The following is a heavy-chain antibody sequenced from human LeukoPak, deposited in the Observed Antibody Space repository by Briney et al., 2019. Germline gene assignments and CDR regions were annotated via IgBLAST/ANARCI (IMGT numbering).Heavy chain of an antibody. CDR1: GYTFSGYS. CDR2: ISAYNGDT. CDR3: ARIDVSGSGDAFDT. V-gene: IGHV1-18*04. J-gene: IGHJ3*02. D-gene: IGHD3-10*01. Sequence: ASVKVSCKASGYTFSGYSVHWVRQAPGQGLEWMGRISAYNGDTNYAHKLQGRVTMTTDTSTSTAYMELKSLRSDDTAVYYCARIDVSGSGDAFDTWGQGTVVTVSS.